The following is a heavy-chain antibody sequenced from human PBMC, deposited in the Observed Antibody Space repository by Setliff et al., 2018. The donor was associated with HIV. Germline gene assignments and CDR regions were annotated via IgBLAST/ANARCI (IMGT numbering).Heavy chain of an antibody. CDR1: GVSVSRDGYY. J-gene: IGHJ3*02. V-gene: IGHV4-31*03. CDR3: ARVVLLEPLTPGGTFDI. CDR2: ISYIGTT. D-gene: IGHD3-16*01. Sequence: PSETLSLTCTVSGVSVSRDGYYWSWIRQLPGKDLEWIAFISYIGTTFYNPSLKSRLTISRVPAKNQFSLKLSSVTAADTAVYYCARVVLLEPLTPGGTFDIWGQGTTVTVS.